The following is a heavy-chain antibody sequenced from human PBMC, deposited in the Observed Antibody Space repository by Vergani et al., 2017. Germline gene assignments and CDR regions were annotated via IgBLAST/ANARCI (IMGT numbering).Heavy chain of an antibody. Sequence: QVHLVQSGAEVQKPGSSVKVSCKASGGTFSSYAISWVRQAPGQGLEWMGGIIPIFGTANYAQKFQGRVTITADESTSTAYMELSSLRSEDTAVYYCARVSGDLGYCSSTSCHYYYYMDVWGKGTTVTVSS. CDR3: ARVSGDLGYCSSTSCHYYYYMDV. CDR1: GGTFSSYA. CDR2: IIPIFGTA. D-gene: IGHD2-2*01. V-gene: IGHV1-69*13. J-gene: IGHJ6*03.